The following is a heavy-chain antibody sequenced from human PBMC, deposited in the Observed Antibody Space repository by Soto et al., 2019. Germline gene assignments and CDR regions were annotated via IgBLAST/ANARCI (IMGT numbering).Heavy chain of an antibody. Sequence: LRLSCAASGFTFDTYAMNWVRQAPGKGLAWVSAIGTDSNTYYADSVKGRLTISRDNSRTTLYLQMNSLRAEDTALYYCVRKNPGTRPFDYWGQGTLVTVSS. CDR1: GFTFDTYA. CDR2: IGTDSNT. J-gene: IGHJ4*01. V-gene: IGHV3-23*01. CDR3: VRKNPGTRPFDY.